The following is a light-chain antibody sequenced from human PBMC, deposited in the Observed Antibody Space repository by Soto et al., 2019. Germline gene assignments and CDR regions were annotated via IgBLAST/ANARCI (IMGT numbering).Light chain of an antibody. V-gene: IGKV1-27*01. CDR2: AAS. Sequence: DIQMTQSPTSLSASVGDRVTITCRASQGIRNFVAWYQQKPGKHPKLLFYAASTLQSGVPSRFSGSGSGTDFTLTINSLQPEDVATYSCQKYSSVPVFGPGTKVEI. CDR1: QGIRNF. J-gene: IGKJ3*01. CDR3: QKYSSVPV.